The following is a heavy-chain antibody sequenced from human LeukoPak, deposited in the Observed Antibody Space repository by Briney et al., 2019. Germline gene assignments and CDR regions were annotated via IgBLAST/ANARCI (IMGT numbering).Heavy chain of an antibody. J-gene: IGHJ4*02. CDR3: ARGLGLIYYDSSGYYPY. V-gene: IGHV4-34*01. CDR2: INHSGST. Sequence: KASETLSLTCAVYDGSFSGYYWSWIRQPPGKGLEWIGEINHSGSTNYNPSLKSRVTISVDTSKNQFSLKLSSVTAADTAVYYCARGLGLIYYDSSGYYPYWGQGTLVTVSS. CDR1: DGSFSGYY. D-gene: IGHD3-22*01.